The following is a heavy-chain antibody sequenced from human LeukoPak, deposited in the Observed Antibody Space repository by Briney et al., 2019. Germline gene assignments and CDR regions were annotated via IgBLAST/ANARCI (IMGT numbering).Heavy chain of an antibody. Sequence: ASVKVSRKASGYTFTSYDINWVRQATGQGLEWMGWMNPNSGNTGYAQKFQGRVTMTRNTSISTAYMELSSLRSEDTAVYYCVYDYGDYVFDYWGQGTLVTVSS. CDR3: VYDYGDYVFDY. J-gene: IGHJ4*02. CDR1: GYTFTSYD. V-gene: IGHV1-8*01. CDR2: MNPNSGNT. D-gene: IGHD4-17*01.